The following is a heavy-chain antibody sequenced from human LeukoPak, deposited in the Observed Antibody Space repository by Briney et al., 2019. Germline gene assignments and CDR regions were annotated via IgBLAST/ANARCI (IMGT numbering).Heavy chain of an antibody. J-gene: IGHJ5*02. D-gene: IGHD3-10*01. CDR1: GFTFSSYW. CDR3: ARDYVSGSFGP. V-gene: IGHV3-74*01. CDR2: IKSDGSST. Sequence: PGGSLRLSCAASGFTFSSYWMHWVRQAPGKGLVWVSRIKSDGSSTSYADSVKGRFTISRDNAKNTLYLQMNSLRAEDTAVYYCARDYVSGSFGPWGQGTLVTVSS.